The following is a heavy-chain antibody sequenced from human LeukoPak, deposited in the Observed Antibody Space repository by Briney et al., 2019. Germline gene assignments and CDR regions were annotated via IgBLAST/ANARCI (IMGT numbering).Heavy chain of an antibody. D-gene: IGHD6-13*01. V-gene: IGHV1-2*02. CDR3: ARGEVQTGLSGWYRFYYYYYYMDV. Sequence: GASVKVSCKASGYTFTGYYMHWVRQAPGQGLEWMGWINPNSGGTNYAQKFQGRVTMTRDTSISTAYMELSRLRSDDTAVYYCARGEVQTGLSGWYRFYYYYYYMDVWGKGTTVTVSS. CDR1: GYTFTGYY. CDR2: INPNSGGT. J-gene: IGHJ6*03.